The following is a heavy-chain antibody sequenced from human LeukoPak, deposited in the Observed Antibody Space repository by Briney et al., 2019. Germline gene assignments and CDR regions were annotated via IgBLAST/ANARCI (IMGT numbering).Heavy chain of an antibody. J-gene: IGHJ4*02. D-gene: IGHD3-10*01. CDR1: GFTFRSYG. CDR3: ARVAGHDIRGLITYYFDD. V-gene: IGHV3-33*01. CDR2: IWYDGSKK. Sequence: PGRSLRPSCAASGFTFRSYGMQWVRQAPGKGLEWVAIIWYDGSKKYYADSVKGRFTISRDNSKNTLYLQMNSLRAEDTAVYYCARVAGHDIRGLITYYFDDWGQGTLVTVSS.